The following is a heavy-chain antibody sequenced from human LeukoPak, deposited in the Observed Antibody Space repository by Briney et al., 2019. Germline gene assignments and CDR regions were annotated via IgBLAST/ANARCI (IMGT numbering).Heavy chain of an antibody. D-gene: IGHD3-3*01. CDR1: GFTFSSYT. CDR3: ARGVPYDSWSGPHYSNY. CDR2: ITTSDGNT. J-gene: IGHJ4*02. Sequence: GGSLRLSCAASGFTFSSYTMSWVRQAPGKGLEWVSTITTSDGNTYYADSVKGRFTVSRDSAKNSLYLQMNSLRAEDTAVYYCARGVPYDSWSGPHYSNYWGQGTLVTVSS. V-gene: IGHV3-23*01.